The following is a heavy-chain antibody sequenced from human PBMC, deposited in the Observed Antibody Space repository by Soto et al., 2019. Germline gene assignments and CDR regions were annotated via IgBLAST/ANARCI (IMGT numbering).Heavy chain of an antibody. D-gene: IGHD6-25*01. J-gene: IGHJ4*02. CDR3: AIVCKAAAGPGFYS. CDR1: GGSFSGYY. Sequence: SETLSLTCAVYGGSFSGYYWSWIRQSPGKGLEWIGEINHSGSTNYNPSLKSRVTMSVDMSRNQFSLKLSSVTAADTAVYYCAIVCKAAAGPGFYSWARDTLVPVSA. CDR2: INHSGST. V-gene: IGHV4-34*01.